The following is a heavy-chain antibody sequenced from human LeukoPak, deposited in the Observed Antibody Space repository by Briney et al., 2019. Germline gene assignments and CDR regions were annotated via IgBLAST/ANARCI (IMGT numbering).Heavy chain of an antibody. CDR3: ARQVGSSGWLRT. J-gene: IGHJ5*02. D-gene: IGHD6-19*01. V-gene: IGHV4-34*01. CDR1: GGSFSGYY. Sequence: PSETLSLTCAVYGGSFSGYYWSWIRQPPGKGLEWIGDINHSGSTNYNPSLKSRVTISVDTSKNQFSLKLSSVTAADTAVYYCARQVGSSGWLRTWGQGTLVTVSS. CDR2: INHSGST.